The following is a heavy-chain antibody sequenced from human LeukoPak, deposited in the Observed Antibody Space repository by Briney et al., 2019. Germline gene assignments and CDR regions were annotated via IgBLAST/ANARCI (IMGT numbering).Heavy chain of an antibody. V-gene: IGHV5-51*01. CDR3: ATYFAGAETFDI. D-gene: IGHD3-16*01. CDR2: IFPCDCDT. J-gene: IGHJ3*02. CDR1: CNSITTYW. Sequence: GESLKISCKASCNSITTYWICWGRQQPGKGLEWRGRIFPCDCDTKYSPSFQSHVTISADKSISTAYLQWSSLKASDPAMYYCATYFAGAETFDIWGQGTMVTVSS.